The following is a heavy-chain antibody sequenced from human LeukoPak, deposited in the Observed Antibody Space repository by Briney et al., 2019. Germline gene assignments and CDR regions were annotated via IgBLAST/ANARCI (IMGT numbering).Heavy chain of an antibody. D-gene: IGHD5-12*01. Sequence: GGSLRLSCAASGFTFSSYAMSWVRQAPGKGLEWVSSISSSDGGTYYADSVKGRFTISRDNSKNTLYLQMNSLRAEYTAVYYWAKHSGYDSYYFDYWGQGTLVTVSS. CDR3: AKHSGYDSYYFDY. J-gene: IGHJ4*02. V-gene: IGHV3-23*01. CDR2: ISSSDGGT. CDR1: GFTFSSYA.